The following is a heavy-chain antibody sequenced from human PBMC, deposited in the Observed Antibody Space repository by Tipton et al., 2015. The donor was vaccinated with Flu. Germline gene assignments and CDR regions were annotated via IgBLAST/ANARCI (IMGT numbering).Heavy chain of an antibody. CDR3: ARGLSSTYHYYYDMDV. J-gene: IGHJ6*02. CDR1: GFTVSSNY. CDR2: IYIGDST. Sequence: SLRLSCAASGFTVSSNYMSWVRQAPGKGLEWVSVIYIGDSTYYADSVKGRFTISRDNSKNTLYLQMNSLRAEDTAVYYCARGLSSTYHYYYDMDVWGQGTTVTVSS. V-gene: IGHV3-66*01. D-gene: IGHD5/OR15-5a*01.